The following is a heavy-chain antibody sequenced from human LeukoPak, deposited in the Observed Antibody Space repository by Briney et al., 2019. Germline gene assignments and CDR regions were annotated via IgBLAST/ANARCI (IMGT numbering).Heavy chain of an antibody. D-gene: IGHD6-13*01. Sequence: GASVKVSCKASGYTFTSYYMHWVRQAPGQGLEWMGIINPSGGSTSYAQKFQGRVTMTRDMSTSTVYMELSSLRSEDTAVYYCARQEGSSWEYRWFDPWGQGTLVTVSS. CDR2: INPSGGST. CDR3: ARQEGSSWEYRWFDP. J-gene: IGHJ5*02. V-gene: IGHV1-46*01. CDR1: GYTFTSYY.